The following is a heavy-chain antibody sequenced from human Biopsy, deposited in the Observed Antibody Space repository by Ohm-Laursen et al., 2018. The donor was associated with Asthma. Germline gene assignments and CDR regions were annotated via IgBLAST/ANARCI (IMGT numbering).Heavy chain of an antibody. CDR2: IYYSGST. CDR1: GDSISSYY. V-gene: IGHV4-31*03. Sequence: SQTLSLTCIVSGDSISSYYWTWIRQHPGKGLEWIGFIYYSGSTYYNPSLKSRVSISIDTSKNQFSLKLSSVTDADTAVYYCARAQDYYDSRGYYRSFDYWGQGTLVTVSS. CDR3: ARAQDYYDSRGYYRSFDY. J-gene: IGHJ4*02. D-gene: IGHD3-22*01.